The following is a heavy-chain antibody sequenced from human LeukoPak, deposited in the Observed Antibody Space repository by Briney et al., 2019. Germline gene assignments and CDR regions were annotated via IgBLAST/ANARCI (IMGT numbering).Heavy chain of an antibody. J-gene: IGHJ3*02. CDR3: ARDQGGSYPDDAFDI. CDR1: GGSISSGSYY. V-gene: IGHV4-61*02. Sequence: SQTLSLTCTVSGGSISSGSYYWSWIRQPAGKGLEWIGRIYTSGSTNYNPSLKSRVTISVDTSKNQFSLKLSSVTAADTAVYYCARDQGGSYPDDAFDIWGQGTMVTVSS. CDR2: IYTSGST. D-gene: IGHD1-26*01.